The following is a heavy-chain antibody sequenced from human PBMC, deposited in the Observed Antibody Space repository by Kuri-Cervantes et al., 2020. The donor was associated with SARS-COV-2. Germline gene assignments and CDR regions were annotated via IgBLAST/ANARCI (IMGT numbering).Heavy chain of an antibody. CDR2: IYYSGST. J-gene: IGHJ4*02. CDR3: ARGGRASRFMFEY. CDR1: GGSISSYY. Sequence: ESLKISCTVSGGSISSYYWSWIRQPPGKGLEWIGYIYYSGSTNYNPSLKSRVTISVDTSKNQFSLKLSSMTAADTAVYYCARGGRASRFMFEYWGQGTLVTVSS. D-gene: IGHD3-16*01. V-gene: IGHV4-59*01.